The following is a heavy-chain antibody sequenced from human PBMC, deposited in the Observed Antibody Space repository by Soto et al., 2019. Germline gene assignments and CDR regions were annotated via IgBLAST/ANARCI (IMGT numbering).Heavy chain of an antibody. CDR1: GLYFSTYE. CDR3: ARVRRFERVPG. Sequence: EVQLAASGGDLVQSGGSLRLTCADFGLYFSTYEMNWVRQAPGKGLEWVSFISSSGTNIYYADSVNGRFTISRDNAERSLYLQMNSLRVEDTAVYYCARVRRFERVPGWGQGNLVIVSS. CDR2: ISSSGTNI. V-gene: IGHV3-48*03. J-gene: IGHJ4*02. D-gene: IGHD3-16*01.